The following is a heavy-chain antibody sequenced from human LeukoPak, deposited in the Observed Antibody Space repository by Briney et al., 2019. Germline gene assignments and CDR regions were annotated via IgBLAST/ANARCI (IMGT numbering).Heavy chain of an antibody. Sequence: GGSLRLSCAASGFTFSSYWMSWVRQAPGKGLEWVANIKQDGSEKYYVDSVKGRFTISRDNAKNSLYLQMNSLRAEDTAVYYCARVQYSGYDLVVGFDYWGQGTLVTVSS. CDR2: IKQDGSEK. D-gene: IGHD5-12*01. V-gene: IGHV3-7*01. CDR3: ARVQYSGYDLVVGFDY. J-gene: IGHJ4*02. CDR1: GFTFSSYW.